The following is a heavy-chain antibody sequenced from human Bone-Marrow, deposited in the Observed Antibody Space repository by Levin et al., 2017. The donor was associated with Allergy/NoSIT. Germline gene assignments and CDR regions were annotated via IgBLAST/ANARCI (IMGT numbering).Heavy chain of an antibody. Sequence: PGGSLRLSCAVSDYSISNDFFWGWIRQSPGKGLEWIGSIHHSGNTFYNPSLKSRVLISLDVSKNQFSLKMNSMTAADTAMYYCARARVVAAAPHYLDYWGQGILATVSS. J-gene: IGHJ4*02. V-gene: IGHV4-38-2*01. CDR1: DYSISNDFF. CDR2: IHHSGNT. D-gene: IGHD6-13*01. CDR3: ARARVVAAAPHYLDY.